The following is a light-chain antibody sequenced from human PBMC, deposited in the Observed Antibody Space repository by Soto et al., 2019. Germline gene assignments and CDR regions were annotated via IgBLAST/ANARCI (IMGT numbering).Light chain of an antibody. J-gene: IGKJ5*01. CDR3: QQYNKWPPIT. CDR2: TAS. CDR1: QDINKW. V-gene: IGKV1-12*01. Sequence: DIQMTQSPSSVSASVGDTVTITCRASQDINKWLAWYQQKPGLAPNLVIYTASRLHGGGPSRFSGSASGTNFTLTISSLQPEDFAVYYCQQYNKWPPITFGQGTRLEIK.